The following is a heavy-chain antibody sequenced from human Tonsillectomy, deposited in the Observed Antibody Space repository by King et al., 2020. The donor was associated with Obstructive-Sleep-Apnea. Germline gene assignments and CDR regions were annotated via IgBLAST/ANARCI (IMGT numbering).Heavy chain of an antibody. D-gene: IGHD3-10*01. CDR3: ARGDSLVRGVYGS. Sequence: QLVQSGAEVKKPGASVKVSCKASGYTFTSYDINWVRQATGQGLEWMGWMNPNSGNTGYAQKFQGRVTLTSNTSISTAYMELSSLKSEDTAVYYCARGDSLVRGVYGSWGQGTLVAVSS. CDR1: GYTFTSYD. V-gene: IGHV1-8*01. J-gene: IGHJ5*02. CDR2: MNPNSGNT.